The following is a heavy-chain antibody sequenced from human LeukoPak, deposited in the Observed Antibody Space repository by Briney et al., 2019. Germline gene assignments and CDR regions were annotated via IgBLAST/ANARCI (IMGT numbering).Heavy chain of an antibody. Sequence: TSQTLSLTCAISGDSVSSNSAAWNWIRQSPSRGLEWLGRTSYRSKWYNDYAVSVKSRITINPDTSKNQFSLQLNSVTPEDTAVYYCARRIGNPDAFDIWGQGTMVTVSS. CDR1: GDSVSSNSAA. CDR2: TSYRSKWYN. CDR3: ARRIGNPDAFDI. J-gene: IGHJ3*02. V-gene: IGHV6-1*01. D-gene: IGHD4-23*01.